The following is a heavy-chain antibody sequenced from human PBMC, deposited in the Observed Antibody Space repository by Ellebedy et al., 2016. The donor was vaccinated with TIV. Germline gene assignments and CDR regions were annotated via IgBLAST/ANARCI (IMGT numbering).Heavy chain of an antibody. J-gene: IGHJ3*02. CDR2: IKQDGSEK. V-gene: IGHV3-7*01. CDR1: RFSFSSYW. Sequence: GGSLRLSCAASRFSFSSYWMSWVRQPPGKGLEWVANIKQDGSEKYYVDSVKGRFTISRDNAKNSLYLQMNSLRAEDTSVYYCATDGSYGDYRFPAHAFEKWGQGTMVIVSS. D-gene: IGHD4-17*01. CDR3: ATDGSYGDYRFPAHAFEK.